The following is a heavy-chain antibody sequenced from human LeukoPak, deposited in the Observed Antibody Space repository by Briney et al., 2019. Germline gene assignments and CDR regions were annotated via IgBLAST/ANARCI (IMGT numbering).Heavy chain of an antibody. CDR1: GFTFSSYA. CDR3: AREQWLVQSHFQH. CDR2: ISYDGSNK. D-gene: IGHD6-19*01. Sequence: GRSLRLSCAASGFTFSSYAMHWVRQAPGKGLEWVAVISYDGSNKYYADSVNGRFTISRDNSKNTLYLQMNSLRAEDTAVYYCAREQWLVQSHFQHWGQGTLVTVSS. J-gene: IGHJ1*01. V-gene: IGHV3-30*04.